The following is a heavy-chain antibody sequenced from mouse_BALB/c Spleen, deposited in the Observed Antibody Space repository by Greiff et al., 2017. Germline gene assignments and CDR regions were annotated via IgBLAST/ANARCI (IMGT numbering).Heavy chain of an antibody. CDR1: GFTFSSYT. J-gene: IGHJ3*01. CDR3: TREGFAY. V-gene: IGHV5-6-4*01. CDR2: ISSGGSYT. Sequence: EVKLVESGGGLVKPGGSLKLSCAASGFTFSSYTMSWVRQTPEKRLEWVATISSGGSYTYYPDSVKGRFTISRDNAKNTLYLQMSSLKSEDTAMYYCTREGFAYWGQGTRVTGSA.